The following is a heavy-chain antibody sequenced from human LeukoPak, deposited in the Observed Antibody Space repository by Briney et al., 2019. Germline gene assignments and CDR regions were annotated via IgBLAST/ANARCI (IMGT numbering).Heavy chain of an antibody. Sequence: PGGSLRLSYLASGLTLSRYSMKWVRQAPGQGLEWVSSISGSSNDKHYIDSVKGRFTISRDNAKNSLFLQTNSLRADDAAVYYCVRAEGSSGSSEYFQHWGQGTLVTVSS. D-gene: IGHD5-12*01. CDR3: VRAEGSSGSSEYFQH. J-gene: IGHJ1*01. CDR1: GLTLSRYS. CDR2: ISGSSNDK. V-gene: IGHV3-21*01.